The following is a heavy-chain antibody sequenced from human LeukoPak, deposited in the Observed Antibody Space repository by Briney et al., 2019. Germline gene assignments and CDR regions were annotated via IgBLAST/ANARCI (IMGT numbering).Heavy chain of an antibody. D-gene: IGHD3-16*01. Sequence: PSETLSLTCAVYGGSFSGYYRSWIRQPPGKGLEWIGEINHSGSTNYNPSLKSRVTISVDTSKNQFSLELSSVTAADTAVYYCARGMMAPYYFDYWGQGTLVTVSS. J-gene: IGHJ4*02. CDR1: GGSFSGYY. CDR2: INHSGST. CDR3: ARGMMAPYYFDY. V-gene: IGHV4-34*01.